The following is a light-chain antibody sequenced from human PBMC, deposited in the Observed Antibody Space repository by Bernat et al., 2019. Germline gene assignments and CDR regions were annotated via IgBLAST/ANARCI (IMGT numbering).Light chain of an antibody. CDR3: QQYFSSPYT. J-gene: IGKJ4*01. V-gene: IGKV3-20*01. CDR1: QTFSSSY. Sequence: DIVLTQSPGTLSLSAGEGATLSCRASQTFSSSYLAWYQQKPGQAPRLLIYSASIRASGIPDRFSGSGSGTAFTLTVSSLDPEDSAGYYCQQYFSSPYTFGGGTKVEIK. CDR2: SAS.